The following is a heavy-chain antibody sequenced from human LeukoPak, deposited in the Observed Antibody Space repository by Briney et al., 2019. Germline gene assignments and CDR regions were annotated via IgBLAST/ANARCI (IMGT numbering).Heavy chain of an antibody. V-gene: IGHV3-74*01. CDR3: ASDFGGHDDF. Sequence: GGSLRLSCAASGFTFSRYWTHWVRQAPGKGLVWVSRMNTDGSRTDYADSVKGRFTISRDNAKNTLYLQMNSLGVEDTAGYSCASDFGGHDDFWGQGILVTVSS. CDR1: GFTFSRYW. J-gene: IGHJ4*02. CDR2: MNTDGSRT. D-gene: IGHD4-23*01.